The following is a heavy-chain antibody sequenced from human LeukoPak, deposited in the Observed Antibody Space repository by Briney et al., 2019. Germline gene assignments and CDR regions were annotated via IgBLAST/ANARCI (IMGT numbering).Heavy chain of an antibody. Sequence: KPGGSLRLPCAASGFSLSTYSMNWVRQAPGKGLEWVSFISSSSSYIYYADSVKGRFTISRDNAKNSLYLQMNSLRAEDTAVYYCARDLYCGGDCYYYFDYWGQGTLVTVSS. J-gene: IGHJ4*02. D-gene: IGHD2-21*01. CDR1: GFSLSTYS. CDR2: ISSSSSYI. V-gene: IGHV3-21*01. CDR3: ARDLYCGGDCYYYFDY.